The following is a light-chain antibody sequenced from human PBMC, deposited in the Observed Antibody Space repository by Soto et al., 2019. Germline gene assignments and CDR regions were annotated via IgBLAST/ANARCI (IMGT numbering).Light chain of an antibody. CDR1: SRDVGGYNY. CDR2: EVS. J-gene: IGLJ2*01. Sequence: QSALTQPPSASGSPGQSVTISCIGTSRDVGGYNYVSWYQQHPGKAPEIMIYEVSKRPSGVPDRFSGSKSGNTASLTVSGLQAEDEADYYCSSYAGSNNFDVVFGGGTKLTVL. V-gene: IGLV2-8*01. CDR3: SSYAGSNNFDVV.